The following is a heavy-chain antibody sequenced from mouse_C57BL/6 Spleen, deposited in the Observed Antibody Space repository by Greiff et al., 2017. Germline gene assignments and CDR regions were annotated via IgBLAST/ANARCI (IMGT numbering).Heavy chain of an antibody. CDR2: FYPGSGSI. CDR3: AKREYSTVYFDY. J-gene: IGHJ2*01. CDR1: GYTFTEYT. V-gene: IGHV1-62-2*01. Sequence: QVQLKQSGAELVKPGASVKLSCKASGYTFTEYTIHWVKQRSGQGLEWIGWFYPGSGSIKYNEKFKDKATLTADKSSSTVYMELSRLTSADSAVYFCAKREYSTVYFDYWGQGTTLTVSS.